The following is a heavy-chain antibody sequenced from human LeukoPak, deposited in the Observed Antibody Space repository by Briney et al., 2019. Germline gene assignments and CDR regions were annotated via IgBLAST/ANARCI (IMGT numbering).Heavy chain of an antibody. V-gene: IGHV3-33*01. CDR1: GFTFSSYG. D-gene: IGHD1-26*01. CDR2: IWYDGSNK. J-gene: IGHJ6*03. Sequence: GGSLRLSCAASGFTFSSYGMHWVRQAPGKGLEWVAVIWYDGSNKYYADSVKGRFTISRDNSKNTLYLQMNSLRPEDTAVYYCARGSATTLYYYYYMDVWGKGTTVTVSS. CDR3: ARGSATTLYYYYYMDV.